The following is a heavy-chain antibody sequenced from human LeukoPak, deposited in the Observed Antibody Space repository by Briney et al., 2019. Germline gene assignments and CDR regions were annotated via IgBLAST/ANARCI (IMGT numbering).Heavy chain of an antibody. D-gene: IGHD6-13*01. CDR2: INHSGST. J-gene: IGHJ4*02. V-gene: IGHV4-34*09. CDR1: GGSFSGYY. CDR3: ARAAAGLFDY. Sequence: SETLSLTCAVYGGSFSGYYWSWIRQPPGKGLEWIGEINHSGSTNYNPSLKSRVTISVDTSKNQFSLKLSSVTAADTAVYYCARAAAGLFDYWDQGTLVTVSS.